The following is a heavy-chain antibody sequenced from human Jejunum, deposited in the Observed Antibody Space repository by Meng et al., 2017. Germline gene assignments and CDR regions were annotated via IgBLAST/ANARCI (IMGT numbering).Heavy chain of an antibody. D-gene: IGHD3-22*01. J-gene: IGHJ4*02. CDR2: IYYSGGT. V-gene: IGHV4-59*11. Sequence: VEVQESGPGIVEQSGALLCTCTVSGGSSSTHYWSWIRQPPGKGLEWIGYIYYSGGTRYNPSLKSRVTMAEDTSRNQLSLKLTSVTAADTAVYYCVRVGSDDSSGYYFDYWGQGSLVTVSS. CDR1: GGSSSTHY. CDR3: VRVGSDDSSGYYFDY.